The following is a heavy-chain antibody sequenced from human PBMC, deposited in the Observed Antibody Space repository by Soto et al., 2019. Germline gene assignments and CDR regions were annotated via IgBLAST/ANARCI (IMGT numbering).Heavy chain of an antibody. CDR1: SGSISNDNW. J-gene: IGHJ5*02. D-gene: IGHD2-15*01. CDR3: VKNGDCNGTNCHVGWFDP. V-gene: IGHV4-4*02. Sequence: QMQLQESGPGLVKPSGTLSLTCAVSSGSISNDNWWSWVRQPPGKGLEWIGEISHSGRANYNPSLKSRVTMSVDMSKKQFSLELNSVTAADTAVYYCVKNGDCNGTNCHVGWFDPWGQGTLVTVSS. CDR2: ISHSGRA.